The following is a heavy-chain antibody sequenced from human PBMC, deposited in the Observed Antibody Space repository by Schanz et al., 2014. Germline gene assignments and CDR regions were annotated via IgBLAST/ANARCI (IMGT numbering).Heavy chain of an antibody. CDR1: GFTFSNYS. CDR2: ISSTSSYI. Sequence: AQLVESGGGLVKPGGSLRLSCAASGFTFSNYSMNWVRQAPGKGLEWVSSISSTSSYIFYADSVKGRFTISRDNAKNSLYLQMNSLRAEDTAVYYCAKHVRSLTGNDYWGQGTLVTDSS. D-gene: IGHD3-9*01. CDR3: AKHVRSLTGNDY. J-gene: IGHJ4*02. V-gene: IGHV3-21*04.